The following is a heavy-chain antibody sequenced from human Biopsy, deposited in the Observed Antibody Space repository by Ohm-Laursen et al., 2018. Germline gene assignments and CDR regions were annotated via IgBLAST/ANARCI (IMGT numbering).Heavy chain of an antibody. J-gene: IGHJ3*02. CDR3: ARVSRSIYDSTFDSFNI. V-gene: IGHV4-61*08. CDR2: IDYRGST. CDR1: GVSVTSRGYY. Sequence: SETLSLTCTVSGVSVTSRGYYWTWIRQPPGKGLEWIACIDYRGSTNYNPSLKSRVSISIDTSKNQLSLRLNSVTAADTAVYYCARVSRSIYDSTFDSFNIWGPGTMVTVSS. D-gene: IGHD3-22*01.